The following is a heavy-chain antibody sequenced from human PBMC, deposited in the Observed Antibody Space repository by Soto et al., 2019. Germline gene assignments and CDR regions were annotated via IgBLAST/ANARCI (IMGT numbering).Heavy chain of an antibody. CDR3: ARVLYYGSGSYSPYGRDV. V-gene: IGHV1-69*01. CDR1: GVSFNNNG. D-gene: IGHD3-10*01. CDR2: VSPPFRTS. Sequence: QVQLVQSGAEVKKPGSSVKVSCKTSGVSFNNNGIGWVRQAPGHGLEWMGGVSPPFRTSNYARKLQGRISITADASTGTVNMELSSLTSEDTAQYYCARVLYYGSGSYSPYGRDVWGQGTTVTVSS. J-gene: IGHJ6*02.